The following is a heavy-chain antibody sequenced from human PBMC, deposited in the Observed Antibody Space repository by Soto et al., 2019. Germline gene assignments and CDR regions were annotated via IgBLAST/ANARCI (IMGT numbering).Heavy chain of an antibody. Sequence: EVQLVESGGGLVQPGGSLRLSCAASGFSFSSYSMNWVRQAPGKGPEWISYIRSGGTNIHYADSVRGRFTISRDNAKNSLYLQMNSLRDEDTAVYYCTRVYSYDNSAMFHYWGQGTLVTVFS. V-gene: IGHV3-48*02. CDR2: IRSGGTNI. CDR3: TRVYSYDNSAMFHY. D-gene: IGHD3-22*01. CDR1: GFSFSSYS. J-gene: IGHJ4*02.